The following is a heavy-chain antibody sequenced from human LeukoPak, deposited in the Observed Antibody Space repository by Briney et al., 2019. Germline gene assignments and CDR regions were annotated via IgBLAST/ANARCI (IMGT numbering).Heavy chain of an antibody. CDR2: IYYSGST. D-gene: IGHD2-2*01. J-gene: IGHJ4*01. CDR3: ARLAGSPSRTDI. V-gene: IGHV4-59*08. CDR1: GGSINGYY. Sequence: SETLSLTCTVSGGSINGYYWSWIRQPPGKGLEWIGYIYYSGSTNYNPSLKSRVTISVDTSNNQFSLKLSSVTAADTAVYYCARLAGSPSRTDIWGHGTLVIVSS.